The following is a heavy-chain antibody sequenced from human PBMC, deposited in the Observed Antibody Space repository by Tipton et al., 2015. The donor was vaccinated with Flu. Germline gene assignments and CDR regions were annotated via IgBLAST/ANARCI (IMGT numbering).Heavy chain of an antibody. CDR2: IYFSGNT. CDR1: GGSISSSSYY. CDR3: ARLSSNWYHQLDN. Sequence: TLSLTCTVSGGSISSSSYYWGWIRQPPGKGLEWIGSIYFSGNTYYNPSLKSRVTISVDTSKNQFSLKLSSVTAADTAVYYCARLSSNWYHQLDNWGQGTLVTVSS. V-gene: IGHV4-39*07. J-gene: IGHJ4*02. D-gene: IGHD6-13*01.